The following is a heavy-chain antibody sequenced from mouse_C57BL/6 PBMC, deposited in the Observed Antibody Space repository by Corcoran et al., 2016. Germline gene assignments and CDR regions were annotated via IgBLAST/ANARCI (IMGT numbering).Heavy chain of an antibody. CDR2: INPNNGGT. J-gene: IGHJ3*01. Sequence: EVQLQQSGPELVKPGASVKISCKASGYTFTDYYMNWVKQSHGKSLEWIGDINPNNGGTSYNQKFKGKATLTVDKSSSTAYMELRSLTSEDSAVYYCTRRKGYYDYKAWFAYWGQGTLVTVSA. CDR3: TRRKGYYDYKAWFAY. CDR1: GYTFTDYY. V-gene: IGHV1-26*01. D-gene: IGHD2-4*01.